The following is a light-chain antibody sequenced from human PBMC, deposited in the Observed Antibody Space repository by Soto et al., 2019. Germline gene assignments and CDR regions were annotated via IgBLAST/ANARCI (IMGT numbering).Light chain of an antibody. J-gene: IGLJ1*01. Sequence: QSALAHPASVSWSPGQAITISCTGTSSDVGAYNSVSWYQQHPHRAPQVIIYKGTQRPSGVSNRFSGSTSGNAASLTISALQTDEEADYFCCSSAPESTYVCGTGTKVTXL. CDR2: KGT. CDR3: CSSAPESTYV. CDR1: SSDVGAYNS. V-gene: IGLV2-23*01.